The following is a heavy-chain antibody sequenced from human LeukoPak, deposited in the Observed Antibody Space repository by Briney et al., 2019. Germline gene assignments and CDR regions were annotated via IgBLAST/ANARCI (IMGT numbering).Heavy chain of an antibody. V-gene: IGHV4-39*01. CDR3: ARHGWCSGGSCYLGGFDY. D-gene: IGHD2-15*01. J-gene: IGHJ4*02. CDR1: GGSISSDGYY. CDR2: IYYGGST. Sequence: SETLSLTCTVSGGSISSDGYYWGWIRQPPGKGLEWIGSIYYGGSTYSNPSLKSRVTISVDTSKSQFSLRLSSVTAADTAVYYRARHGWCSGGSCYLGGFDYWGQGILVTVSS.